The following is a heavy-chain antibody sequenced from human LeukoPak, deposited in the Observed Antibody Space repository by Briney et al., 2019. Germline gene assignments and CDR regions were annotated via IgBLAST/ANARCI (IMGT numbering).Heavy chain of an antibody. J-gene: IGHJ4*02. Sequence: PGGSLRLSCAASGFTFSSYSMNWVRQAPGKGLEWVSSISSSSSYIYYADSVKGRFTISRDNSKNTLYLQMNSLRAEDTAVYYCAKDLRVGATDCYFDYWGQGTLVTVSS. CDR3: AKDLRVGATDCYFDY. CDR1: GFTFSSYS. V-gene: IGHV3-21*04. D-gene: IGHD1-26*01. CDR2: ISSSSSYI.